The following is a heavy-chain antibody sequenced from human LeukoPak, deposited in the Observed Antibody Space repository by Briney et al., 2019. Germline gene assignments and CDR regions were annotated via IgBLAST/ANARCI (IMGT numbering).Heavy chain of an antibody. V-gene: IGHV3-73*01. CDR3: TSAKHSRDTI. CDR2: IRSKANSYAT. J-gene: IGHJ3*02. D-gene: IGHD6-13*01. CDR1: GFTFSGSA. Sequence: GGSLRLSCAASGFTFSGSAMHWVRQASEKGLEWVGRIRSKANSYATAYAASVKGRFTISRDDSKNTAYLQMNSLKTEDTAVYYCTSAKHSRDTIWGQGTMVTVSS.